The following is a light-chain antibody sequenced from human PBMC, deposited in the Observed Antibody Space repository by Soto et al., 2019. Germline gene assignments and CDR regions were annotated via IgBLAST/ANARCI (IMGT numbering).Light chain of an antibody. J-gene: IGLJ1*01. CDR3: SSYTSSSTLYV. Sequence: QSALTQPASVSGSPGQSITISCTGTSSDVGGYNYVSWYQQHQGKAPKLMIYDVSNRPSGVSNRISGSKSGNTASLTISGLQAEDEADYYCSSYTSSSTLYVFGTGTKVTVL. V-gene: IGLV2-14*03. CDR1: SSDVGGYNY. CDR2: DVS.